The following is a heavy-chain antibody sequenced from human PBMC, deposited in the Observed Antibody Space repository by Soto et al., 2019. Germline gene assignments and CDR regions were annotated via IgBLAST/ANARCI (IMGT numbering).Heavy chain of an antibody. J-gene: IGHJ4*02. D-gene: IGHD6-13*01. CDR1: GGSISRSSYY. Sequence: LSLTCTVSGGSISRSSYYWGWIRQPPGKGLEWIGSIYYSGSTYYNPSLKSRVTISVDTSKNQFSLKLSSVTVADTAVYYCARRVGRARFDYWGQGTQVTVSS. CDR2: IYYSGST. V-gene: IGHV4-39*01. CDR3: ARRVGRARFDY.